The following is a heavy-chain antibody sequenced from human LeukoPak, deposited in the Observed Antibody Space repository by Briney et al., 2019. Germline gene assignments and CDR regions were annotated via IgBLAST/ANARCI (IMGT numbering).Heavy chain of an antibody. CDR1: GGSFSGYY. D-gene: IGHD6-13*01. CDR2: INHSGST. J-gene: IGHJ5*02. V-gene: IGHV4-34*01. Sequence: SETLSLTCAVYGGSFSGYYWSWIRQPPGKGLEWIGEINHSGSTNYNPSLKSRVTISVDTPKNQFSLKLSSVTAADTAVYYCARERKYSSSPNWFDPWGQGTLVTVSS. CDR3: ARERKYSSSPNWFDP.